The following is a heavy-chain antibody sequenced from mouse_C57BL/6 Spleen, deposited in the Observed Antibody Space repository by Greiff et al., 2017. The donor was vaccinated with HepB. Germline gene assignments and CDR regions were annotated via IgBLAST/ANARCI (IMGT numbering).Heavy chain of an antibody. CDR1: GYTFTSYW. D-gene: IGHD2-3*01. V-gene: IGHV1-74*01. CDR3: AIGGDDGYYVLFAY. Sequence: QVQLQQPGAELVKPGASVKVSCKASGYTFTSYWMHWVKQRPGQGLEWIGRIHPSDSDTNYNQKFKGKATLTVDKSSSKAYMQLSSMTSEDSAVYYCAIGGDDGYYVLFAYWGQGTLVTVSA. J-gene: IGHJ3*01. CDR2: IHPSDSDT.